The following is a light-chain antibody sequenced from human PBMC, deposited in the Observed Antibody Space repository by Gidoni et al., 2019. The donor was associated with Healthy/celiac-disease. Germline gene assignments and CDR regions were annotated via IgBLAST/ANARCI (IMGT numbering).Light chain of an antibody. CDR2: AAS. CDR3: QQSYSTPMYT. Sequence: DIQMTQSPSSLSESVGDRVTITCRASQSISSYLNWYQQKPGKAPKLLIYAASSLQSGVPSRFSGSGAGTDCTLTISSLQPEDFATYYCQQSYSTPMYTFGQGTKLEIK. J-gene: IGKJ2*01. V-gene: IGKV1-39*01. CDR1: QSISSY.